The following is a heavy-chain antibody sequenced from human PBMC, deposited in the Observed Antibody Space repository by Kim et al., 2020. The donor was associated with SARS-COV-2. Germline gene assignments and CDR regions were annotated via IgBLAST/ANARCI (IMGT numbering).Heavy chain of an antibody. J-gene: IGHJ6*02. CDR2: ITAHNVVM. D-gene: IGHD3-16*01. V-gene: IGHV3-23*01. Sequence: GGSLRLSCEGSGFDFDTFAITWVRQAPGKGLEWVSRITAHNVVMYYANSVKGRFTASRDNSKAYLRMEGLRGEDTAIYYCAKGLQAHAYLVAMDVWGQGTAVTVSS. CDR1: GFDFDTFA. CDR3: AKGLQAHAYLVAMDV.